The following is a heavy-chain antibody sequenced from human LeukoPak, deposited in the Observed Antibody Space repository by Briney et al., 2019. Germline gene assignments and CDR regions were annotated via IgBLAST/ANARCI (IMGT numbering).Heavy chain of an antibody. CDR2: ISYNGSNK. J-gene: IGHJ4*02. CDR1: GFTFSSYA. CDR3: ARDGDYGDYFDY. D-gene: IGHD4-17*01. V-gene: IGHV3-30*04. Sequence: GGSLRLSCAASGFTFSSYAMHWVRQAPGKGLEWVAVISYNGSNKYYADSVKGRFTISRDNSKNTLYLQMNSLRAEDTAVYYCARDGDYGDYFDYWGQGTLVTVSS.